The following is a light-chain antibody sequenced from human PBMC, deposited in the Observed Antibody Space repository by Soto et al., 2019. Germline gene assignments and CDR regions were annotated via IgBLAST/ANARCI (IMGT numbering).Light chain of an antibody. V-gene: IGKV3-20*01. CDR1: QTINSRF. CDR2: GAF. J-gene: IGKJ2*01. Sequence: EIVLTQSPGTLSLSPGERATLSCRSSQTINSRFLAWYQQKPGQAPGLLIYGAFNRATGIPDRFSGSVSGTDFALTISSLEPEDFAVYYCQQYGSSPPLYTFGQGTKLEIK. CDR3: QQYGSSPPLYT.